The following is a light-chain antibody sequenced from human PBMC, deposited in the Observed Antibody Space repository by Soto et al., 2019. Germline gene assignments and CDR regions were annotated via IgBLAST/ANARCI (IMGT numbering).Light chain of an antibody. J-gene: IGLJ3*02. CDR1: SGHSNYA. CDR3: QTWGTGTPWV. CDR2: LNSDGSH. V-gene: IGLV4-69*01. Sequence: QPVLTQSPSASASLGASVKLTCTLSSGHSNYAIAWHQQQPEKGPRYLMKLNSDGSHSKGDGIPDRFSGSSSGAERYLTISSLQSEDEADSYCQTWGTGTPWVFGGGTKVTV.